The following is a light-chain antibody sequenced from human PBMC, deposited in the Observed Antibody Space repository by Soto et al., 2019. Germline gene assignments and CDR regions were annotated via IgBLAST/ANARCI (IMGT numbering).Light chain of an antibody. J-gene: IGKJ1*01. Sequence: DIQMTQSPSTLSASVGDRVTITCRASQSISSWLAWYRQKPGKDPKLLIYDASSLESGVPSRFSGSGSGTEFTLTISSLQPDDFATYYCQQPGTFGQGTKVDI. CDR3: QQPGT. CDR1: QSISSW. V-gene: IGKV1-5*01. CDR2: DAS.